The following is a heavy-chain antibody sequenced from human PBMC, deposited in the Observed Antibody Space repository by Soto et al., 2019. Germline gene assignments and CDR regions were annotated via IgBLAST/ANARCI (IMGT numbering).Heavy chain of an antibody. Sequence: EVQLVESGGGLAQPGGSLRLSCAASGFSISSYWMHWVRQGPGKGLVWVSRINGDGSSTSYADSVKGRFSISRDNAKNMLFLQMNSLRGEDTAVYYCATETEWSPHNWGQGTLVTVSS. V-gene: IGHV3-74*01. CDR2: INGDGSST. J-gene: IGHJ4*02. CDR3: ATETEWSPHN. CDR1: GFSISSYW. D-gene: IGHD3-3*01.